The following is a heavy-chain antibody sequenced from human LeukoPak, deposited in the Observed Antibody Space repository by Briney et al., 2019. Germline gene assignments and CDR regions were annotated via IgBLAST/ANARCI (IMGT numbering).Heavy chain of an antibody. CDR3: ARDMVRGVKAYLSWFDR. J-gene: IGHJ5*02. V-gene: IGHV4-4*07. CDR1: GDSISSYY. D-gene: IGHD3-10*01. Sequence: SETLSLTCTVSGDSISSYYWSWIRQPAGKGLEWIGRMYVSGSTNYNPSLKSRVTMSVDTSKNQFSLKMTSVTAADTAFYYCARDMVRGVKAYLSWFDRWGQGILVTVST. CDR2: MYVSGST.